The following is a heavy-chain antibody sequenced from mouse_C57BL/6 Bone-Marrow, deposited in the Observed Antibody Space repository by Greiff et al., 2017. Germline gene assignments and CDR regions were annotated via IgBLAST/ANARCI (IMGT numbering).Heavy chain of an antibody. CDR1: GYTFTSYG. V-gene: IGHV1-81*01. CDR3: ARSGFAWFAY. J-gene: IGHJ3*01. Sequence: VKLVESGAELARPGASVKLSCKASGYTFTSYGISWVKQRTGQGLEWIGEIYPRSGNTYYNEKFKGKATLTSDKSSSTAYMGLLSLTSEDCAVYFGARSGFAWFAYWGQGTLVTVSA. CDR2: IYPRSGNT.